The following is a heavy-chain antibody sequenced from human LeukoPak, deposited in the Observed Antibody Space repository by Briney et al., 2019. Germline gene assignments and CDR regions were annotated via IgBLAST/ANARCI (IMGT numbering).Heavy chain of an antibody. D-gene: IGHD6-19*01. V-gene: IGHV5-51*01. CDR3: ARQWRAVAGHFDY. J-gene: IGHJ4*02. CDR1: GYSFTSYW. CDR2: IYPGDSDT. Sequence: GESLKISCKGSGYSFTSYWIGWVRQMPGKGLEWMGIIYPGDSDTRYSPSFQGQVTISADKSISTAYLQWSSLKASDTAIYYCARQWRAVAGHFDYWGQGTLVTVSS.